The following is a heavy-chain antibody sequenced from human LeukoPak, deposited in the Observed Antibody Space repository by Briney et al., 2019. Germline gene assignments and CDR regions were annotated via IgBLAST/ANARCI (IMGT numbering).Heavy chain of an antibody. D-gene: IGHD1-26*01. CDR1: GYTFTDYY. V-gene: IGHV1-2*02. CDR2: INPNSGGT. CDR3: ARFHWGSFYDY. J-gene: IGHJ4*02. Sequence: VASVKVSCKASGYTFTDYYIHWIRQAPGQGLEWVGGINPNSGGTSYAQKFQGRVTVTRDTSISTVYMDLTRLRSDDTAVYYCARFHWGSFYDYWGQGTLVPVSS.